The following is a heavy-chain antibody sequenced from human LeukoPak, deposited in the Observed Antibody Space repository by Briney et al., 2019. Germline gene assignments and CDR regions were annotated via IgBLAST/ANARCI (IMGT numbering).Heavy chain of an antibody. V-gene: IGHV4-39*07. Sequence: SETLSLTCTVSGGSISSCSYYWGWIRQPPGKGLEWIGSIYYSGSTYYNPSLKSRVTISVDTSKNQFSLKLSSVTAADTAVYYCARDLKYQLLLKGHWFDPWGQGTLVTVSS. CDR3: ARDLKYQLLLKGHWFDP. CDR2: IYYSGST. D-gene: IGHD2-2*01. J-gene: IGHJ5*02. CDR1: GGSISSCSYY.